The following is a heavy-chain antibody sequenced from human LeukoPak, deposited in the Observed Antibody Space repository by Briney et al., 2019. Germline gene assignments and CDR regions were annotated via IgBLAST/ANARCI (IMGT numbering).Heavy chain of an antibody. CDR1: EFTFSSYE. J-gene: IGHJ3*02. V-gene: IGHV3-48*03. CDR2: ISSSGSTI. D-gene: IGHD3-22*01. CDR3: ATYYYGSSAQRGDDAFDI. Sequence: PGGSLRLSCAASEFTFSSYEMNWVRQAPGKGLEWVSYISSSGSTIYYADSVKGRFTVSRDNAKKSLYLQMNSLRAEDTAIYYCATYYYGSSAQRGDDAFDIWGQGTMVTVSS.